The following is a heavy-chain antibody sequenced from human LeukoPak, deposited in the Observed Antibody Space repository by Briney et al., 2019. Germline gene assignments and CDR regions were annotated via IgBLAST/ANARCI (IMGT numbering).Heavy chain of an antibody. CDR2: INRDGSST. CDR1: GFTFSSYW. V-gene: IGHV3-74*01. Sequence: PGGSLRLSCAASGFTFSSYWMHWVRQPPGKGLVWVSRINRDGSSTSYADSVKGRFTIYRDNAKNTLYLQMNSLRAEDTAVYYCARDVPLRYYYGMDVWGQRTTVTVSS. CDR3: ARDVPLRYYYGMDV. D-gene: IGHD2-2*01. J-gene: IGHJ6*02.